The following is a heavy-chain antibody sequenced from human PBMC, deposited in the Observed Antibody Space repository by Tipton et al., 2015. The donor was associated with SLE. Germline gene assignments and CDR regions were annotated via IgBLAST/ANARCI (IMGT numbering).Heavy chain of an antibody. CDR2: VYYSGST. CDR1: GGSISTYF. Sequence: TLSLTCTISGGSISTYFWSWIRQTPGKGLEWIGYVYYSGSTHYNPSLTSRVSMSVDTSKNQFSLKLTSVTAVDTAVYYCARYELWFGNYYWGQGTLVTVSS. J-gene: IGHJ4*02. D-gene: IGHD3-10*01. V-gene: IGHV4-59*01. CDR3: ARYELWFGNYY.